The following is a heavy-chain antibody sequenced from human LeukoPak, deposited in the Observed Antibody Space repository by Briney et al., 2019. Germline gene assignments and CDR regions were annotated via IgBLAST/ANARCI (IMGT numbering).Heavy chain of an antibody. CDR3: ARGGRNYDILTGYFDY. Sequence: SETLSLTCTVSGYSISSGYYWGWIRQPPGKGLEWIGEINHSGSTNYNPSLKSRVTISVDTSKNQFSLKLSSVTAADTAVYYCARGGRNYDILTGYFDYWGQGTLVTVSS. CDR1: GYSISSGYY. V-gene: IGHV4-38-2*02. J-gene: IGHJ4*02. D-gene: IGHD3-9*01. CDR2: INHSGST.